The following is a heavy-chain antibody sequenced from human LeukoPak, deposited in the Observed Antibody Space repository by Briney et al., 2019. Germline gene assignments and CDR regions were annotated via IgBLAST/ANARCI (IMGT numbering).Heavy chain of an antibody. V-gene: IGHV3-74*03. D-gene: IGHD3-22*01. Sequence: PGGSLRLSCTASGFIFNNYWMHWVRQAPGKGLVWVSRINTDGRVTTYADSVKGRFTISRDNAKNTLYLQMTSLTAEDTAVYYCARGRWVYDSSGFYSDYWGQGTLVTVSS. CDR1: GFIFNNYW. J-gene: IGHJ4*02. CDR3: ARGRWVYDSSGFYSDY. CDR2: INTDGRVT.